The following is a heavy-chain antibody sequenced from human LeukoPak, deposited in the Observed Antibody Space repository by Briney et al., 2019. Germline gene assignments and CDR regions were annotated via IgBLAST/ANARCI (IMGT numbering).Heavy chain of an antibody. CDR2: ISSSSSTI. CDR3: ARDAYSGWYRGYDAFDI. D-gene: IGHD6-19*01. CDR1: GFTFSSYS. J-gene: IGHJ3*02. Sequence: GGSLRLSCAASGFTFSSYSMNWVRQAPGKGLEWVSYISSSSSTIYYADSVKGRFTISRDNAKNSLYLQMNSLRAEDTAVYYCARDAYSGWYRGYDAFDIWGQGTMVTVSS. V-gene: IGHV3-48*04.